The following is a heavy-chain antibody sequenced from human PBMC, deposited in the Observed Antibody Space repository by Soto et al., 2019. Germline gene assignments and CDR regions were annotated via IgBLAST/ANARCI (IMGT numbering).Heavy chain of an antibody. V-gene: IGHV3-7*03. CDR1: GFNFRSSW. CDR3: VNSYAARGWYEGSDY. CDR2: IKDDGSET. Sequence: LRLSCAASGFNFRSSWMSWVRLPPGNGLEWVANIKDDGSETYYVDSVKGRFTISRDNARNSLYLQMNSLRVEDAAIYYCVNSYAARGWYEGSDYWGRGTVVTVSS. D-gene: IGHD6-19*01. J-gene: IGHJ4*02.